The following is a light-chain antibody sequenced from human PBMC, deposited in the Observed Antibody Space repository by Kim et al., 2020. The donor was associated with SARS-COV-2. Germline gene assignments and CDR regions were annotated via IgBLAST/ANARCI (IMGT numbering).Light chain of an antibody. Sequence: EIILTQSPATLSVSPGERATLSCRASQRIGDNLAWYHQKVGQAPRVLIYGASTRATGVPARFSGTGSETDFSLTISSLQSEDLGIYYCQQYDNGWTFGQGTKVDIK. CDR2: GAS. V-gene: IGKV3-15*01. CDR3: QQYDNGWT. J-gene: IGKJ1*01. CDR1: QRIGDN.